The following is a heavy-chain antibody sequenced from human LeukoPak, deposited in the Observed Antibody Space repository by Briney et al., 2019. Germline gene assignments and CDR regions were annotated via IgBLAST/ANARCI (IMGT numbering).Heavy chain of an antibody. V-gene: IGHV4-61*02. CDR1: GGSISSGSYS. CDR2: IYTGGST. J-gene: IGHJ5*02. CDR3: ARSGEFYLNWFDP. Sequence: SETLSLTCTVSGGSISSGSYSWSWIRQPAGKGLEWIGRIYTGGSTNYNPALKSRVTISIDTSKNQFSLKLNSVTAADTAVYYCARSGEFYLNWFDPWGQGTLVTVSS. D-gene: IGHD3-10*01.